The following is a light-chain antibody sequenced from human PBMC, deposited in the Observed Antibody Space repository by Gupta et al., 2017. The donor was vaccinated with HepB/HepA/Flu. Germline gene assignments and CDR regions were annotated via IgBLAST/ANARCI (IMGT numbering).Light chain of an antibody. CDR1: HSISSN. V-gene: IGKV3-15*01. CDR2: GAS. CDR3: QQCFNWHMHI. J-gene: IGKJ2*01. Sequence: EIVLMQSPATLSVSPGERATLSCRASHSISSNLVWLQQKPGQPPRLLIYGASTRATGVPPRFSGSGSGTEFTLTISSLQSEDFAVYYCQQCFNWHMHIFGPGTKMEIK.